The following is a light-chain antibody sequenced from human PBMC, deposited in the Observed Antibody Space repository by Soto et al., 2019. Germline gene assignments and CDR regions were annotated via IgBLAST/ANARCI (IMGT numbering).Light chain of an antibody. V-gene: IGLV2-11*01. J-gene: IGLJ1*01. CDR3: CSYATTFYV. CDR1: TIDVDSSNY. CDR2: DVS. Sequence: QSALTQPRSVSGSPGQSVTISCTGPTIDVDSSNYVSWYQQHPGKAPKLMIYDVSERPSGVPDRFSGSKSGSTASLTISGLQDEDEADYYCCSYATTFYVFGSGTKLTVL.